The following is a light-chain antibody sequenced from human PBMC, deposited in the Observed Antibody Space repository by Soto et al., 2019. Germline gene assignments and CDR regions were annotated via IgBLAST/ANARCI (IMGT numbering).Light chain of an antibody. CDR2: GAS. CDR3: QQYGSSLFT. CDR1: QSVSSSY. V-gene: IGKV3-20*01. J-gene: IGKJ3*01. Sequence: EIVLTQSPGTLSLSPGERATLSCRASQSVSSSYLAWYQQKPGQAPRLLIYGASSRATGIPDRFSGSGSDTDFTLTISRLEPEDFAVYYCQQYGSSLFTFGPGTKVDIK.